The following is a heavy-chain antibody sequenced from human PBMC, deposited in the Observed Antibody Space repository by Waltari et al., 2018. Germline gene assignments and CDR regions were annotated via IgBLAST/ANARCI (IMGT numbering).Heavy chain of an antibody. CDR2: INTDGRSP. Sequence: EVQLVESGGGLVQPGGSLRLSCAASGLAFSSYWLHWVRQHSEKGLVWVSRINTDGRSPTYADSVKGRFTISRDNAKNTLFLQMNSLRAEDTGVYYCVRDRTNAYCGSDCSPYWGQGTLVTVSS. CDR1: GLAFSSYW. V-gene: IGHV3-74*01. D-gene: IGHD2-21*02. J-gene: IGHJ4*02. CDR3: VRDRTNAYCGSDCSPY.